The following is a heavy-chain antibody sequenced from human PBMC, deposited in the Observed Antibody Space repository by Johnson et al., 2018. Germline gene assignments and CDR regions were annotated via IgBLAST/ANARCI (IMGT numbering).Heavy chain of an antibody. CDR2: IKSKTDGGTT. CDR3: AGDTVEGWSHI. J-gene: IGHJ3*02. CDR1: GFTFSNAW. Sequence: VQLVQSGGGVVQPGRSLRLSCAASGFTFSNAWMNWVRQAPGKGLEWVGRIKSKTDGGTTDYAAPVKGRFTISRDNSKNTLYLQMNSLRAEDTAVYYCAGDTVEGWSHIWGQGTMVTVSS. V-gene: IGHV3-15*07. D-gene: IGHD5-12*01.